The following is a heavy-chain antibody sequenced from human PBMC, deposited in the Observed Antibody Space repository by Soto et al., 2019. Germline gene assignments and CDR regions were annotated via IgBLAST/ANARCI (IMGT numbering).Heavy chain of an antibody. Sequence: EVQLVESGGGLVKPGGSLRLSCSASGFTFSGYSMNWVLQAPGKGLECVSSISSTDRYIYYADSVRGRFTTSRDNAENSLYLQMNSLRVEDTAVYYCVKAPEGTSGMRDWGQGALVTVSS. D-gene: IGHD1-1*01. CDR3: VKAPEGTSGMRD. CDR1: GFTFSGYS. J-gene: IGHJ4*02. V-gene: IGHV3-21*01. CDR2: ISSTDRYI.